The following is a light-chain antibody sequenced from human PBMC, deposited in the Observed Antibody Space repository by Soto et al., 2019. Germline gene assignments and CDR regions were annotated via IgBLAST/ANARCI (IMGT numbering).Light chain of an antibody. CDR1: QSVSSN. Sequence: EAVMTQSPATLSVSPGERPTLSCRASQSVSSNLAWYQQKPGQAPRLLIYDASTRATGIPARFSGSGSGTEFTLTISGLQSEDFAVYYCQQYNTWPLTFGPGTKVDIK. CDR3: QQYNTWPLT. V-gene: IGKV3-15*01. CDR2: DAS. J-gene: IGKJ3*01.